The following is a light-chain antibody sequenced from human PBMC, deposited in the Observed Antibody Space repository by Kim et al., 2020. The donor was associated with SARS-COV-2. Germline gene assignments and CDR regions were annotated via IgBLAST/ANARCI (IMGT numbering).Light chain of an antibody. J-gene: IGLJ2*01. Sequence: QSITIACIGSYKDVGSSNLVAWFQQYPGKAPQLMIQAVTRRPSGVSNRFSGSKSGNTASLTISGLQAEDEADYYCCSYAGSGIFVVFGGGTQLTVL. V-gene: IGLV2-23*02. CDR2: AVT. CDR3: CSYAGSGIFVV. CDR1: YKDVGSSNL.